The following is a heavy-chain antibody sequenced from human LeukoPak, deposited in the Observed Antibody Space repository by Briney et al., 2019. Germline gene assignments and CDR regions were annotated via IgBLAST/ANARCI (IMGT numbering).Heavy chain of an antibody. V-gene: IGHV3-23*01. CDR2: ISGSGNT. D-gene: IGHD3-10*01. CDR3: AKGARVFSNVSGSYRDFFDY. Sequence: GGSLRLSCAASGFTFITYDMGWVRQAPGKGLEWVSGISGSGNTFYVDSVRGRFIISRDNFKNTLNLQMNSLRDDDAAVYYCAKGARVFSNVSGSYRDFFDYWGQGTLVTVSS. CDR1: GFTFITYD. J-gene: IGHJ4*02.